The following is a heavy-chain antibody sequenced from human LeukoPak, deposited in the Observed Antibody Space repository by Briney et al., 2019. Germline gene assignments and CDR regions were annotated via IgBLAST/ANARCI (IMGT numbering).Heavy chain of an antibody. V-gene: IGHV4-59*01. D-gene: IGHD5-18*01. CDR1: GGSISSYY. J-gene: IGHJ2*01. Sequence: PSETLSLTCTVSGGSISSYYWSWFRQTPGKGPEWIGYIYYGGSTKYNPSLKSRVTISVDRSKNQFSLKLNSVTAADTAVYYCARYWGVQLWPHWYFDLWGRGSLVTASS. CDR3: ARYWGVQLWPHWYFDL. CDR2: IYYGGST.